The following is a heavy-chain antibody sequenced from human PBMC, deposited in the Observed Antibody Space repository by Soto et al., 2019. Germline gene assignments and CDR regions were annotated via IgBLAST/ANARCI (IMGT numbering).Heavy chain of an antibody. CDR3: AKVVIALFDGYDI. D-gene: IGHD2-21*01. Sequence: QVLLVESGGGVVQPGTSLRLSCAASGFTFSRYAMHWVRQAPGRGLEWVGLISFDGGNKRYADSVKGRFTISRDNSWDTLYLQMNSLRAEDTAVYYCAKVVIALFDGYDIWGQGTLVTVSS. CDR1: GFTFSRYA. J-gene: IGHJ3*02. V-gene: IGHV3-30*18. CDR2: ISFDGGNK.